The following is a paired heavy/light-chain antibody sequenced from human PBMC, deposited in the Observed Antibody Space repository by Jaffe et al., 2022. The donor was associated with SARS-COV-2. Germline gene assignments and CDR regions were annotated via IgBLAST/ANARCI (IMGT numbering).Heavy chain of an antibody. D-gene: IGHD4-17*01. CDR2: ITSNSDYI. CDR3: ARDRYGDDSPVGMDV. Sequence: EVLLVESGGGLVKPGGSLRLSCAASGFIFSTYNMNWIRQAPGKGLEWVSSITSNSDYIYYADSVRGRFTTSRDNARNSLSLQMNSLGVDDTALYYCARDRYGDDSPVGMDVWGQGTTVTVSS. V-gene: IGHV3-21*02. J-gene: IGHJ6*02. CDR1: GFIFSTYN.
Light chain of an antibody. CDR3: QQYYTSPRD. Sequence: DIVMTQSPDSLAVSLGERATIKCKSSQSVLYNSNNKNYLAWYQQKPGQPPKLLIYWASIRESGVPDRFSGSGSGTDFTLTISSLQAEDVAVYYCQQYYTSPRDFGQGTKVEIK. CDR2: WAS. V-gene: IGKV4-1*01. J-gene: IGKJ1*01. CDR1: QSVLYNSNNKNY.